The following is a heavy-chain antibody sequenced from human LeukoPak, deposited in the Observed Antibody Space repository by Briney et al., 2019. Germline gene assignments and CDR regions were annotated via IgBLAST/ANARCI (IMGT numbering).Heavy chain of an antibody. D-gene: IGHD3-10*01. Sequence: SETLSLTCTVSGGSISSSSYYWGWIRQPPGKGLEWIGSIYYSGSTYYNPSLKSRVTISVDTSKNQFSLKLSSVTAADTAVYYCARADGGWFGDYYMDVWGKGTTVTVSS. V-gene: IGHV4-39*01. CDR2: IYYSGST. CDR1: GGSISSSSYY. CDR3: ARADGGWFGDYYMDV. J-gene: IGHJ6*03.